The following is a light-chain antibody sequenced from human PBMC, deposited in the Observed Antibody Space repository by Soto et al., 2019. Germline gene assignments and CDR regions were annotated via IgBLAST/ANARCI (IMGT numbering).Light chain of an antibody. CDR3: QLRAT. CDR2: DAS. Sequence: EIVLPQSPATLSLSPGDRATLSCMASQSVSSYLAWYQQKPGQSPRLLIYDASNRATGIPARFSGSGSGTDFTLTISSLEPEVFAVYGCQLRATVGPGTKVDL. CDR1: QSVSSY. V-gene: IGKV3-11*01. J-gene: IGKJ3*01.